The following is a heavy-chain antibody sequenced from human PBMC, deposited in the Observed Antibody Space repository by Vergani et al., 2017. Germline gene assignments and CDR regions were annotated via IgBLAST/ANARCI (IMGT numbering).Heavy chain of an antibody. J-gene: IGHJ4*02. CDR3: ASHPFDGYSSSWDGPREV. V-gene: IGHV4-39*07. CDR1: GGYISSSSYY. CDR2: IYHSGST. Sequence: QLQLQESGPGLVKPSETLSLTCTVSGGYISSSSYYWGWIRQPPGKGLEWIGEIYHSGSTNYNPSLKSRVTISVDKSKNQFSLKRSSVTAADTAVYYCASHPFDGYSSSWDGPREVWGQGTLVTVSS. D-gene: IGHD6-13*01.